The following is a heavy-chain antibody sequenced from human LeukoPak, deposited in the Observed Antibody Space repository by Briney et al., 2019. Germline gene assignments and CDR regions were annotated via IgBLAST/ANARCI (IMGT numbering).Heavy chain of an antibody. V-gene: IGHV4-59*08. D-gene: IGHD3-10*01. J-gene: IGHJ4*02. CDR3: ARLGYYGSGSLVDYFDY. CDR2: IYYSGTT. CDR1: GGSISSYY. Sequence: SETLSLTCTVSGGSISSYYWNWIRQPPGKGLEWIGFIYYSGTTNYNPSLKSRVTISVDTSKNQFSLKLSSVTAADTAVYYCARLGYYGSGSLVDYFDYWGQGTLVTVSS.